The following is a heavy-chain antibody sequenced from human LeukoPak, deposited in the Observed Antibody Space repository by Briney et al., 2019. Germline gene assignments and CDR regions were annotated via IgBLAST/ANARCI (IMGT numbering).Heavy chain of an antibody. D-gene: IGHD2-2*01. CDR2: INHSGST. CDR3: ARGSNIVVVPADTQYYYYGMDV. CDR1: GGSFSVYY. V-gene: IGHV4-34*01. Sequence: SETLSLTCAVYGGSFSVYYWSWIRQPPGKGLEWIGEINHSGSTNYNPSLKSRVTISVDTSKNQFSLKLSSVTAADTAVYYCARGSNIVVVPADTQYYYYGMDVWGQGTTVTVSS. J-gene: IGHJ6*02.